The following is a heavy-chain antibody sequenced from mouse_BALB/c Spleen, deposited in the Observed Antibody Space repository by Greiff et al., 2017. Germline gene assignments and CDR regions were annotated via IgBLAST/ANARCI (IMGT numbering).Heavy chain of an antibody. CDR2: ISNGGGST. Sequence: EVQVVESGGGLVQPGGSLKLSCAASGFTFSSYTMSWVRQTPEKRLEWVAYISNGGGSTYYPDTVKGRFTISRDNAKNTLYLQMSSLKSEDTAMYYCARQGLLRPYYFDYWGQGTTLTVSS. CDR1: GFTFSSYT. J-gene: IGHJ2*01. CDR3: ARQGLLRPYYFDY. V-gene: IGHV5-12-2*01. D-gene: IGHD1-2*01.